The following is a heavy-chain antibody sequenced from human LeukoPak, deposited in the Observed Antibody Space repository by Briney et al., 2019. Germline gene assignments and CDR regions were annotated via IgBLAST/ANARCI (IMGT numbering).Heavy chain of an antibody. CDR1: GYTFTSYG. J-gene: IGHJ5*02. Sequence: ASVKVSCKASGYTFTSYGISWVRQAPGQGLEWMGWISAYNGNTNYAQKLQGRVTMTTDTSTSTAYMELRSLRSDDTAVYYCARAGPYYVSHSWFDPWGQGTLVTVSS. CDR2: ISAYNGNT. V-gene: IGHV1-18*01. D-gene: IGHD2/OR15-2a*01. CDR3: ARAGPYYVSHSWFDP.